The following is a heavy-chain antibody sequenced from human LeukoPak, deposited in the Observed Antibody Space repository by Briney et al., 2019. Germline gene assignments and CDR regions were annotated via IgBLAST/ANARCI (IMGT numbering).Heavy chain of an antibody. CDR2: INPNSGGT. D-gene: IGHD6-19*01. J-gene: IGHJ4*02. CDR1: GYTITGYY. V-gene: IGHV1-2*02. Sequence: ASVKVSCKASGYTITGYYMHWVRQAPGQGLEWMGWINPNSGGTNYAQKFQGRVTMTRDTSISTAYMELSRLRSDDTAVYYCARAISRAVALDYWGQGTLVTVSS. CDR3: ARAISRAVALDY.